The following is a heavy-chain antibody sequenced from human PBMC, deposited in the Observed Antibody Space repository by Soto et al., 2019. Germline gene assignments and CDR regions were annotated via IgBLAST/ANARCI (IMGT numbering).Heavy chain of an antibody. V-gene: IGHV3-33*01. J-gene: IGHJ6*02. Sequence: QVQLVESGGGVVQPGMSLRLSCAASGFIFSSYDMHWVRQAPGKGLEWVAVIWYDGSNKYYADSVKGRFTISRDNSKNTLYLQMNSLRAEDTTVYYCARGRQGDYYYSGMDIWGQETAVTVSS. CDR2: IWYDGSNK. D-gene: IGHD1-26*01. CDR1: GFIFSSYD. CDR3: ARGRQGDYYYSGMDI.